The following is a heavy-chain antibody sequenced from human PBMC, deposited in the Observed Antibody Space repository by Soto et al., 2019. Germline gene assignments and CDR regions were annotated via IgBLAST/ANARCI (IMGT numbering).Heavy chain of an antibody. D-gene: IGHD4-4*01. CDR2: IDGGGTKT. Sequence: EVQLLDSGGGLVQPGGSLRLSCAASGFTFSNHAMCWVRQAPGTGLEWVSAIDGGGTKTYYADSVKGRFTISRDNSMNTLYLQMDSLRAEDTAIYYCTKEHSNYPDNWFDPWGQGTRVTVSS. CDR3: TKEHSNYPDNWFDP. CDR1: GFTFSNHA. V-gene: IGHV3-23*01. J-gene: IGHJ5*02.